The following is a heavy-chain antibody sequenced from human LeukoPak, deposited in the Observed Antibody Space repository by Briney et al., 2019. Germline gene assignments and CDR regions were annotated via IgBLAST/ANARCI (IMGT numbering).Heavy chain of an antibody. CDR3: ATRTNSSGWTYYYYGMDV. CDR1: GGTFSSCA. Sequence: SVKVSCKASGGTFSSCAISWVRQAPGQGLEWMGGIIPIFGTANYAQKFQGRVTITADESTSTAYMELSSLRSEDTAVYYCATRTNSSGWTYYYYGMDVWRKGTTVTVSS. J-gene: IGHJ6*04. V-gene: IGHV1-69*13. CDR2: IIPIFGTA. D-gene: IGHD6-19*01.